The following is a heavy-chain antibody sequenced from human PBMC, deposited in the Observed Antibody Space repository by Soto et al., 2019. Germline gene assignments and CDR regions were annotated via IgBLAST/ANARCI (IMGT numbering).Heavy chain of an antibody. J-gene: IGHJ4*02. CDR2: ISAYNGNT. D-gene: IGHD3-3*01. Sequence: ASVKVSCKASGYTFTSYGISWVRQAPGQGLEWMGWISAYNGNTNYAQKLQGRVTMTTDTSTSTAYMELRSLRSEDTAVYYCASAYYDFWSGYYYFDYWGQGTLVTVSS. V-gene: IGHV1-18*01. CDR3: ASAYYDFWSGYYYFDY. CDR1: GYTFTSYG.